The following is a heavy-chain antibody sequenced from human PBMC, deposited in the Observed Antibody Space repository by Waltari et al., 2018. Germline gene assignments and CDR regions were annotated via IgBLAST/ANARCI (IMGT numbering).Heavy chain of an antibody. Sequence: QVQLQESGPGLVKPSETLSLTCTVSGGSISSHYWSWIRQPPGKGLEWIGYIYYSGSPNYNPSLKSRVTISVDTSKNQFSLKLSSVTAADTAVYYCARIFFYGSGRGGWFDPWGQGTLVTVSS. D-gene: IGHD3-10*01. V-gene: IGHV4-59*11. CDR2: IYYSGSP. CDR1: GGSISSHY. J-gene: IGHJ5*02. CDR3: ARIFFYGSGRGGWFDP.